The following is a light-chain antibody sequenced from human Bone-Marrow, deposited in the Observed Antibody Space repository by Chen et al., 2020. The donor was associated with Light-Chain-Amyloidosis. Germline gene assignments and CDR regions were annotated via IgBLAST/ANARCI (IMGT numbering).Light chain of an antibody. V-gene: IGKV3-15*01. Sequence: EIVMTQSPATLSVSPGERATLSCRASQSVSSNLAWYQQKPGQAPRLLIYGASTRATGIPARFSGSGSGTEFTLTSSSRQSEDFAVYYCQQYNNGPSWTFGQGTKVEIK. J-gene: IGKJ1*01. CDR3: QQYNNGPSWT. CDR1: QSVSSN. CDR2: GAS.